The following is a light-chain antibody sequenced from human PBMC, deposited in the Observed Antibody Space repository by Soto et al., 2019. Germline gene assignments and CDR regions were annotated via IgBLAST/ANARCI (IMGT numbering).Light chain of an antibody. J-gene: IGLJ2*01. Sequence: QSALTQPASVSGSPGQSITISCTGTSSDVGNYNLVSWYQQYPGKAPKLMIYEGGKRPSGVSNRFSGSKSGNTASLTISGLQAEDEADYYCCSFALRSTLTFGGGTKVTVL. V-gene: IGLV2-23*01. CDR3: CSFALRSTLT. CDR2: EGG. CDR1: SSDVGNYNL.